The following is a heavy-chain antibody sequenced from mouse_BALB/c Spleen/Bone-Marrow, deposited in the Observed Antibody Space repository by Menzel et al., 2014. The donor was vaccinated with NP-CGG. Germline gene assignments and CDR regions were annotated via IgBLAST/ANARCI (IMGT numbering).Heavy chain of an antibody. CDR2: ISYSGNT. CDR1: GYSITSDYA. D-gene: IGHD1-1*01. V-gene: IGHV3-2*02. CDR3: ARTHYYGSSYPY. Sequence: VQLQQSGPGLVKPPQSLSLICTVTGYSITSDYAWNWIRQFPGNKLEWMGYISYSGNTRYNPSLKSRISISRDTSKNQFFLQLNSVTTEDTATYYCARTHYYGSSYPYWGQGTLVTVSA. J-gene: IGHJ3*01.